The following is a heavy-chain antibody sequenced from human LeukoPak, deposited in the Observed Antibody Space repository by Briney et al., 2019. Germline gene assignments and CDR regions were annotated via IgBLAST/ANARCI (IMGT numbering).Heavy chain of an antibody. CDR1: GGSFSGYY. J-gene: IGHJ4*02. CDR3: ARAYSSSWYTPAFDY. V-gene: IGHV4-34*01. Sequence: SETLSLTCAVYGGSFSGYYWSWIRQPPGKGLEWIGEINHSGSTNYNPSLKSRVTISVDTSKNQFSLKLSSVTAEDTAVYYCARAYSSSWYTPAFDYWGQGTLVTVSS. CDR2: INHSGST. D-gene: IGHD6-13*01.